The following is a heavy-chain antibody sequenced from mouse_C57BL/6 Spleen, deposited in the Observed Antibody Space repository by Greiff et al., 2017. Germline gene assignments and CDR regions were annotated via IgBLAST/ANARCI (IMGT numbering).Heavy chain of an antibody. D-gene: IGHD2-1*01. CDR2: IDPENGDT. Sequence: EVHLVESGAELVRPGASVKLSCTASGFNIKDDYMHWVKQRPEQGLEWIGWIDPENGDTEYASKFQGKATITADTSSNTAYLQLSSLTSEDTAVYYCTGNYKAYYAMDYWGQGTSVTVSS. CDR3: TGNYKAYYAMDY. J-gene: IGHJ4*01. V-gene: IGHV14-4*01. CDR1: GFNIKDDY.